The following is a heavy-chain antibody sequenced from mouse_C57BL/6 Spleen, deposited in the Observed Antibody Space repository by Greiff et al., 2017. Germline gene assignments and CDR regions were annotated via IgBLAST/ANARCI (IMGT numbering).Heavy chain of an antibody. CDR2: INYDGSST. D-gene: IGHD4-1*01. Sequence: EVKLVESEGGLVQPGSSMKLSCTASGFTFSDYYMAWVRQVPEKGLEWVANINYDGSSTYYLDSLKSRFIISRDNAKNILYLQMSSLKSEDTATYYCARKLVGGTNWDWYFDVWGTGTTVTVSS. V-gene: IGHV5-16*01. CDR1: GFTFSDYY. CDR3: ARKLVGGTNWDWYFDV. J-gene: IGHJ1*03.